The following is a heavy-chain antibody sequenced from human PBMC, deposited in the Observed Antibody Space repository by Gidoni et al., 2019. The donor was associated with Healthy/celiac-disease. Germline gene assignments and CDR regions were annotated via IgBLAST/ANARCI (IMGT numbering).Heavy chain of an antibody. J-gene: IGHJ4*02. V-gene: IGHV1-24*01. CDR1: GYTLTELS. CDR3: ATAKYGYEDSSGYLDY. CDR2: FDPEDGET. D-gene: IGHD3-22*01. Sequence: QVQLVQSGAEVKKPGASVKVHCKVSGYTLTELSMHWVRQAPGKGLEWMGGFDPEDGETIYAQKFQGIVTMTEDTSTDTAYMELSSLRSEDTAVYYCATAKYGYEDSSGYLDYWGQGTLVTVSS.